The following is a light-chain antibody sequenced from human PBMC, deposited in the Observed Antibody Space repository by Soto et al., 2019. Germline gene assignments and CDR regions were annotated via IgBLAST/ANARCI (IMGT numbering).Light chain of an antibody. Sequence: EIVLTQSPGTLSLSPGERATLSCRASQSVTSTYLDWYQQKPGQAPRLLIYGASSRATGIPDRFSGSASATDFTITISRLEPEDFAVYYCQQYGSSPWTFGQGTKVEIK. CDR1: QSVTSTY. CDR2: GAS. J-gene: IGKJ1*01. V-gene: IGKV3-20*01. CDR3: QQYGSSPWT.